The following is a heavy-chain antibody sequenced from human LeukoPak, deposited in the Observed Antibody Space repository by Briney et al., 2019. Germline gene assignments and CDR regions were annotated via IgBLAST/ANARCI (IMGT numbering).Heavy chain of an antibody. V-gene: IGHV1-69*04. CDR2: IIPILGIA. CDR1: GGTFSSYA. J-gene: IGHJ4*02. Sequence: ASVKVSCKASGGTFSSYAISWVRQAPGQGLEWMGRIIPILGIANYAQKFQGRVTITADKSTSTAYMELNSLRAEDTAVYYCAKEGYDFWSGYFGYFDYWGQGTLVTVSS. CDR3: AKEGYDFWSGYFGYFDY. D-gene: IGHD3-3*01.